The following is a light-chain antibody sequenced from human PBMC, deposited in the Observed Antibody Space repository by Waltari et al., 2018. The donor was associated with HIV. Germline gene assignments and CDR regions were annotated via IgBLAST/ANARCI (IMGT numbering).Light chain of an antibody. CDR1: QRISSW. CDR3: QHYNSYPWT. Sequence: DIQMTQSPSTLSASVGDRVTIPCRASQRISSWLAWYQQKPGKAPNLLIYKASSLESGVPSRFSGSGSGTEFTLTISSLQPDDFATYYCQHYNSYPWTFGQGTKVEIK. V-gene: IGKV1-5*03. CDR2: KAS. J-gene: IGKJ1*01.